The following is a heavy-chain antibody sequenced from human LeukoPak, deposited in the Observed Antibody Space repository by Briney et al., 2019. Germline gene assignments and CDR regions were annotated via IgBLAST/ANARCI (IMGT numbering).Heavy chain of an antibody. CDR1: GFTFSSYS. Sequence: GGSLRLSCAASGFTFSSYSMNWVRQAPGKGLEWVSSISSSRSFIYYADSLKGRFTISRDNAKNSLYLQTNSLRAEDTAVYYCARDLSVGWELLPFGYYYYMDVWGKGTTVTVSS. CDR2: ISSSRSFI. D-gene: IGHD1-26*01. CDR3: ARDLSVGWELLPFGYYYYMDV. J-gene: IGHJ6*03. V-gene: IGHV3-21*01.